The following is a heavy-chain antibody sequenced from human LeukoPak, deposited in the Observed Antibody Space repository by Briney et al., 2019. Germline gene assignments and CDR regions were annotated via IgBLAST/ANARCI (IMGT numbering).Heavy chain of an antibody. J-gene: IGHJ1*01. CDR1: GFTFSSYG. V-gene: IGHV3-33*01. D-gene: IGHD3-22*01. Sequence: QPGGSLRLSCAASGFTFSSYGMHWVRQAPGKGLEWVAVIWYDGSNKYYADSVKGRFTISRDNSKNTLYLQMNSLRAEDTAVYYCARESETYYYDSSGYYRLYFQHWGQGTLVTVSS. CDR2: IWYDGSNK. CDR3: ARESETYYYDSSGYYRLYFQH.